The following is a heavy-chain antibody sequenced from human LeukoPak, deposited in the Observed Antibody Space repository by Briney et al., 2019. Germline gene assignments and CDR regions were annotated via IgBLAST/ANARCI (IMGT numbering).Heavy chain of an antibody. D-gene: IGHD6-19*01. CDR1: GDSVSSNSAA. CDR2: TYYRSKWYN. J-gene: IGHJ4*02. CDR3: ARDQNPVAGNFNFDY. V-gene: IGHV6-1*01. Sequence: SQTLSLTCAISGDSVSSNSAAWNWIRQSPSRGLGWLGRTYYRSKWYNDYAVSVRSRITINPDTSKNQFSLQLNSVTPEDTAVYYCARDQNPVAGNFNFDYWGQGTLVTVSS.